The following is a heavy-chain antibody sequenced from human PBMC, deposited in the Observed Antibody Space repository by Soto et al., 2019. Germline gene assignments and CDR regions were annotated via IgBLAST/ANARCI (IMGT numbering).Heavy chain of an antibody. CDR1: GYTFSNYG. CDR3: ARVVPGAEAWFGP. J-gene: IGHJ5*02. V-gene: IGHV1-18*01. D-gene: IGHD2-2*01. Sequence: ASVTVSCKTSGYTFSNYGITWVRQAPGQPLEWLGWISLYSDGTNYAQKLQGRVSMTTDTSTNTANMELRSLRSDDTAVYYCARVVPGAEAWFGPWGQGTLVTVSS. CDR2: ISLYSDGT.